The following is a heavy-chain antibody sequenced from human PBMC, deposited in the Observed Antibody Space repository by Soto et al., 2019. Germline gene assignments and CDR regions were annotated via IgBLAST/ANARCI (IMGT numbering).Heavy chain of an antibody. CDR2: IWYDGSQK. CDR3: AKEVWGLYTFGRPLDN. CDR1: GFNFSKFG. Sequence: LRLSCAASGFNFSKFGMYWVRQAPGKGLEWVAVIWYDGSQKYYADSVKGRFTISRDNSNNTLYLQMNSLRAEDTAVYYCAKEVWGLYTFGRPLDNWGHGTLVTVSS. D-gene: IGHD1-26*01. V-gene: IGHV3-33*06. J-gene: IGHJ4*01.